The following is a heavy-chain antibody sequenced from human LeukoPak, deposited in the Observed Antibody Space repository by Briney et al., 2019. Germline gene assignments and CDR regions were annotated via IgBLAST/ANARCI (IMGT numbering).Heavy chain of an antibody. CDR1: GFTFSSYS. V-gene: IGHV3-48*01. CDR3: ARADSRYCSGGSCYPHQNDY. D-gene: IGHD2-15*01. J-gene: IGHJ4*02. Sequence: PGGSLRLSCAASGFTFSSYSMNWVRQAPGKGLEGVSYISSSSSTIYYEDSVKGRFTISRDNAKNSLYLQMNSLRAEDTAVYYCARADSRYCSGGSCYPHQNDYWGQGTLVTVSS. CDR2: ISSSSSTI.